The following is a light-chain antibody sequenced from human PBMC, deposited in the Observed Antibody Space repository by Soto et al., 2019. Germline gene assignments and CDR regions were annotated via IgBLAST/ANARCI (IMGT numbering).Light chain of an antibody. Sequence: EIVLTQSPDTLSLSPGERATLSCRASQSVSSALLAWYQQKPGQAPRLLIYRASTRAAGIPDRFTGSGSGTAFTHAIRRLEPEDFAVYYCQQYERSPLTFGGGTKVEIE. V-gene: IGKV3-20*01. CDR2: RAS. J-gene: IGKJ4*01. CDR3: QQYERSPLT. CDR1: QSVSSAL.